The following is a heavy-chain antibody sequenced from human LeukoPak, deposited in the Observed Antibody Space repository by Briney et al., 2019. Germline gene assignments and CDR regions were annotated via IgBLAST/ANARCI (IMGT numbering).Heavy chain of an antibody. CDR2: ISGSGGST. CDR1: GFTFSSYA. D-gene: IGHD3-10*01. CDR3: AKDPRGGSGSYYAPPDY. V-gene: IGHV3-23*01. Sequence: SGGSLRLSCAASGFTFSSYAMSWLRQAPGKGLEWVSAISGSGGSTYYADSVKGRFTISRDNSKNTLYLQMNSLRAEDTAVYYCAKDPRGGSGSYYAPPDYWGQGTLVTVSS. J-gene: IGHJ4*02.